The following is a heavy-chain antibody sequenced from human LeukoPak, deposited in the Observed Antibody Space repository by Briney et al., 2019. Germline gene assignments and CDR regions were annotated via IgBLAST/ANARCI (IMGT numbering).Heavy chain of an antibody. J-gene: IGHJ4*02. CDR2: IGYGGDT. D-gene: IGHD3-9*01. V-gene: IGHV3-13*04. Sequence: GGSLRLSCAASGFTFSYYDMHWDRQATGKGLEWVSAIGYGGDTHYSGSVKGRFTISRENAKNSLYLQMNSLGAGDTAVYYCARRNSLTGNMYWGQGTLVTVSS. CDR3: ARRNSLTGNMY. CDR1: GFTFSYYD.